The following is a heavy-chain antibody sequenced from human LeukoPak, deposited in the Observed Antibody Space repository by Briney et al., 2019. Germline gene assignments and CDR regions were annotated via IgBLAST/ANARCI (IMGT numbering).Heavy chain of an antibody. D-gene: IGHD5-24*01. CDR1: GFIFNKAW. V-gene: IGHV3-15*01. CDR2: IKSNNDGGTT. J-gene: IGHJ4*02. Sequence: GGSLTLSCAASGFIFNKAWMNWVRQAPGKGPEWGGRIKSNNDGGTTDYASPVEGRFIISRDDSKNTIYLQMNRLIIDDTAIYYCTPVMAEDRGFWGQGTLVTVSS. CDR3: TPVMAEDRGF.